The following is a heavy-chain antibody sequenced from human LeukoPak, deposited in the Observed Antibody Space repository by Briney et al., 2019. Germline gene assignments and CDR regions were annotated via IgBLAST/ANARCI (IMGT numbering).Heavy chain of an antibody. J-gene: IGHJ4*02. CDR2: ISSGGSTI. CDR3: AKSLDTAMVDY. V-gene: IGHV3-48*03. D-gene: IGHD5-18*01. CDR1: GFTFSSYE. Sequence: PGGSLRLSCAASGFTFSSYEMNWVRQAPGKGLEWVSYISSGGSTIYYADSVKGRFTISRDNAKNSLYLQMNSLRAEDTAVYYCAKSLDTAMVDYWGQGTLVTGSS.